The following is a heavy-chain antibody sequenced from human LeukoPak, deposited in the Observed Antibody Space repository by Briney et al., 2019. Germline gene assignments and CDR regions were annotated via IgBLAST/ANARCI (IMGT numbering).Heavy chain of an antibody. Sequence: PGGSLRLSCAASGYTFSSYDMHWVRQATGKGLEWVSAIGTAGDTYYPGSVKGRFTISRENAKNSLYLQMNSLRAGDTAVYYCARGRPMVRGVIDYWGQGTLVTVSS. CDR2: IGTAGDT. CDR1: GYTFSSYD. CDR3: ARGRPMVRGVIDY. J-gene: IGHJ4*02. V-gene: IGHV3-13*01. D-gene: IGHD3-10*01.